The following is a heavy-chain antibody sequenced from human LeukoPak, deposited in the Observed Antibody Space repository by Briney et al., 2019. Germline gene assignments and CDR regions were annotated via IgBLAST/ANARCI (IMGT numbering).Heavy chain of an antibody. Sequence: GGSLRLSCAASGFTFSSYAMSWVRQAPGKGLEWVSAISGSGGSTYYADSVKGRFTISRDNSMNTLYLQMNSPRAEDTAVYYCAITVTNDAFDIWGQGTMVTVSS. D-gene: IGHD4-17*01. CDR2: ISGSGGST. V-gene: IGHV3-23*01. CDR3: AITVTNDAFDI. CDR1: GFTFSSYA. J-gene: IGHJ3*02.